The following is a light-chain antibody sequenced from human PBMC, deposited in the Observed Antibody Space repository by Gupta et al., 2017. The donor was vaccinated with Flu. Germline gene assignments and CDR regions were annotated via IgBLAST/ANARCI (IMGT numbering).Light chain of an antibody. CDR1: RGGVARAH. J-gene: IGLJ3*02. V-gene: IGLV6-57*03. Sequence: KVTISCIRSRGGVARAHVKWLQQRTGSAPTSVIYKGDERPSGVPARFSGSVDTSSNSAALVIAGLLPEDEDDYYCQSYEGDNWVFGGGTKLTVL. CDR2: KGD. CDR3: QSYEGDNWV.